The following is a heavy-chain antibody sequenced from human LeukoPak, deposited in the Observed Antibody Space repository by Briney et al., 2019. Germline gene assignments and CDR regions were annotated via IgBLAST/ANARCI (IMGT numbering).Heavy chain of an antibody. D-gene: IGHD5-12*01. V-gene: IGHV4-39*07. Sequence: SETLSLTCTVSGGSISSSSYYWGWIRQPPGTGLEWIGSIYYSGSTYYNPSLKSRVTISVDTSKNQFSLKLSSVTAADTAVYYCASSDPVDIVATFELAYWGQGTLVTVSS. CDR2: IYYSGST. CDR3: ASSDPVDIVATFELAY. J-gene: IGHJ4*02. CDR1: GGSISSSSYY.